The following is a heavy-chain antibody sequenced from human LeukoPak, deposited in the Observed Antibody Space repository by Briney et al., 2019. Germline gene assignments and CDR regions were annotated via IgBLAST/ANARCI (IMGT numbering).Heavy chain of an antibody. CDR1: GFSLSDYT. Sequence: GGSLRLSCAASGFSLSDYTMNWVRLAPGKGLEWVSSISGSSNYIYYADSVKGRFTISRGNAKNSLYLQMNSLRVEDTAVYYCARDESGDNDAFDIWGRGTMVTVSS. V-gene: IGHV3-21*01. J-gene: IGHJ3*02. CDR2: ISGSSNYI. CDR3: ARDESGDNDAFDI. D-gene: IGHD2-21*01.